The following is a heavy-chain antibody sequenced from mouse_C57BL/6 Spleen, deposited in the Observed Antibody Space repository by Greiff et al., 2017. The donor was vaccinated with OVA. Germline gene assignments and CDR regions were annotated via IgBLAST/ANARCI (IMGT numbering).Heavy chain of an antibody. Sequence: EVKLVESGPGLVKPSQSLSLTCSVTGYSITSGYYWNWIRQFPGNKLEWMGYISYDGSNNYNPSLKNRISITRDTSKNQFFLKLNSVTTEDTATYYCAYYYGSSYSYFDVWGTGTTVTVSS. V-gene: IGHV3-6*01. CDR1: GYSITSGYY. J-gene: IGHJ1*03. CDR2: ISYDGSN. D-gene: IGHD1-1*01. CDR3: AYYYGSSYSYFDV.